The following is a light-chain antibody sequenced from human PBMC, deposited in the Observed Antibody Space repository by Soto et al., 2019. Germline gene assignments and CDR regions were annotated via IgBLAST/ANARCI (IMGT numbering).Light chain of an antibody. CDR2: AAS. J-gene: IGKJ1*01. V-gene: IGKV1-27*01. CDR1: QGISNY. Sequence: DIQMTQSPSSLSASVGDRVTITCLASQGISNYLAWYHQKPGKVPKLLIYAASTLQSGVPSRFTGSGSGTDFTLTISSLQPEDVATYFCLNYNSAPWTFGQGTKVEIK. CDR3: LNYNSAPWT.